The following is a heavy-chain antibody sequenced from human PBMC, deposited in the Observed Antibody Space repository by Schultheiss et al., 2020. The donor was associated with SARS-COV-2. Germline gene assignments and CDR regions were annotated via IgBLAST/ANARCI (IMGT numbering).Heavy chain of an antibody. CDR2: IYHSGST. Sequence: SQTLSLTCTVSGGSISSSSYYWSWIRQPPGKGLEWIGEIYHSGSTNYNPSLKSRVTISVDKSKNQFSLKLSSVTAADTAVYYCARAGASGSYYSLDYYGMDVWGQGSTVTVSS. CDR1: GGSISSSSYY. D-gene: IGHD1-26*01. V-gene: IGHV4-39*07. J-gene: IGHJ6*02. CDR3: ARAGASGSYYSLDYYGMDV.